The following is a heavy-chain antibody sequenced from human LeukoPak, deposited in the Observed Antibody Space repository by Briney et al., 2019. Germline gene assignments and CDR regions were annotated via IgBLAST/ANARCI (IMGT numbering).Heavy chain of an antibody. V-gene: IGHV3-74*01. J-gene: IGHJ4*02. CDR1: GFTFTTYA. CDR2: ISTDGSDT. CDR3: PTLSQTLPFDY. Sequence: GGSLRLSRAASGFTFTTYAMNWIRQTPGKGLVWVSLISTDGSDTRYTDSVKGRFTISRDNAKNTLYLQMNSLRAEDTAVYYSPTLSQTLPFDYWGQGTQVTVSS.